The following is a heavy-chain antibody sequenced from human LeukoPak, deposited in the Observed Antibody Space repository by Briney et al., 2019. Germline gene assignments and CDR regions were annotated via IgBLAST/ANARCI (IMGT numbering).Heavy chain of an antibody. J-gene: IGHJ4*02. Sequence: SETLSLTCAVYGGSFSVYYWGWSRQPPGKGLEWIGAIYYSGSTYYNPSLRSRVTISVDTSKNQFSLKLSSLTAADTAVYYCARHKVGEIQLCDYWGQGTLVTVSS. D-gene: IGHD5-18*01. CDR2: IYYSGST. CDR1: GGSFSVYY. V-gene: IGHV4-34*01. CDR3: ARHKVGEIQLCDY.